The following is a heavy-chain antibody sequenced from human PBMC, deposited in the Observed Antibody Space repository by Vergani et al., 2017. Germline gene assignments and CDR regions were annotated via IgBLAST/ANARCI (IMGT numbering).Heavy chain of an antibody. CDR1: GGSITSRSYY. Sequence: QLHLQESGPGLVKPSETLSLTCTVSGGSITSRSYYWGWIRQPPGKGLEWIGNIYHSGGAYYNPSLKRRVTISVDTSKNQFSLEVNSVTAADTAIYFCARTESFILRYFHWALWVQGTLVTVSS. D-gene: IGHD3-9*01. CDR2: IYHSGGA. J-gene: IGHJ4*02. V-gene: IGHV4-39*01. CDR3: ARTESFILRYFHWAL.